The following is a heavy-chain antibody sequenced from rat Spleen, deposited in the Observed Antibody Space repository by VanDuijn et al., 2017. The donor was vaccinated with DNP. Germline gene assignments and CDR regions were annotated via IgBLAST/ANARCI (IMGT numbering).Heavy chain of an antibody. CDR1: GFTFSNYY. CDR2: ISTSGSRT. D-gene: IGHD1-1*01. V-gene: IGHV5-25*01. Sequence: EVQLVESGGGLVQPGRSLKLSCAASGFTFSNYYMAWVRQAPKKGLEWVATISTSGSRTYYPDSVKGRFTISRDNAKSSLYLQMNSLKSEDTATYYCARHGYYSGDLDYWGQGVMVTVSS. J-gene: IGHJ2*01. CDR3: ARHGYYSGDLDY.